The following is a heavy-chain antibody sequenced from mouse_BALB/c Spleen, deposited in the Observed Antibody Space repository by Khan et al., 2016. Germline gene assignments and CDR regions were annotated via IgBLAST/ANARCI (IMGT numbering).Heavy chain of an antibody. V-gene: IGHV14-3*02. Sequence: VQLQQPGAELVKPGASVKLSCTASGFNIKDTYMHWVKQRPEQGLEWIGRIDPANGNTKYDPKFQGKATITADTSSNTAYLQLSSLTSEDTAVYYCARLTGTAWFAYWGQGTLVTVSA. CDR2: IDPANGNT. CDR1: GFNIKDTY. D-gene: IGHD4-1*01. CDR3: ARLTGTAWFAY. J-gene: IGHJ3*01.